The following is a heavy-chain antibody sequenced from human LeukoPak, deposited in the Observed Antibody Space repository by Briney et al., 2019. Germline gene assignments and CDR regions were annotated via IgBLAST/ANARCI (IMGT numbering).Heavy chain of an antibody. V-gene: IGHV3-23*01. CDR1: GFTFSSYA. J-gene: IGHJ4*02. D-gene: IGHD5-12*01. CDR2: ISGSGGST. Sequence: GGSLRLSCAASGFTFSSYAMSWVRQAPGKGLEWVSAISGSGGSTYYADSVKGRFTISRDNAKNSLYLQMNSLRAEDTAVYYCARALWYGGYDRYYFDYWGQGTLVTVSS. CDR3: ARALWYGGYDRYYFDY.